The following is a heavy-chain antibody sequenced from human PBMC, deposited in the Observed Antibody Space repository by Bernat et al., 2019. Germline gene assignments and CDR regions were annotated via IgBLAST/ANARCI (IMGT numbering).Heavy chain of an antibody. V-gene: IGHV1-69*01. D-gene: IGHD2-15*01. CDR2: IITICGTA. CDR3: ARDDYCSGGSCREFDY. CDR1: GGTFSSYA. J-gene: IGHJ4*02. Sequence: QVQLVQSGAEVKKPGSSVKVSCKASGGTFSSYAISWVRQAPGQGLEWMGGIITICGTANYAQKFPGRVTITADESTSTAYMELSSLRSEETAVYYCARDDYCSGGSCREFDYWGQGTLVTVSS.